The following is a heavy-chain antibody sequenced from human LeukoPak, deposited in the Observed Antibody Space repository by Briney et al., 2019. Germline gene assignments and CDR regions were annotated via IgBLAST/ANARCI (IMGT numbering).Heavy chain of an antibody. D-gene: IGHD1-26*01. CDR2: IHFSGGT. Sequence: PSQTLSLTCTVSGGSITSDNHYWTWIRQHPGKGLEWIGYIHFSGGTLYNPSLKSRLTISVDTSKSQFSLHLTSVTGADTAVYYCARLGVGVYGIDFWGQGTLVTVSS. J-gene: IGHJ4*02. CDR3: ARLGVGVYGIDF. CDR1: GGSITSDNHY. V-gene: IGHV4-31*03.